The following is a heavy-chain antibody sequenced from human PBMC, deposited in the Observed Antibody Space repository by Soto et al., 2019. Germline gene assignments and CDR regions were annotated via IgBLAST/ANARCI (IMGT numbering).Heavy chain of an antibody. CDR2: IYYSGST. D-gene: IGHD4-17*01. CDR3: AARGDYGDYVLDY. Sequence: PSETLSLTCTVSGGSISSGGYYWSWIRQHPGKGLEWIGYIYYSGSTYYNPSLKSRVTISVDTSKNQFSLKLSSVTAADTAVYYCAARGDYGDYVLDYWGQGTLVTVSS. CDR1: GGSISSGGYY. V-gene: IGHV4-31*03. J-gene: IGHJ4*02.